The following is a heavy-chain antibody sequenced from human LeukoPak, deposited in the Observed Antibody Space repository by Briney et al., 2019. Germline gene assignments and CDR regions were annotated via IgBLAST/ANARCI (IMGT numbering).Heavy chain of an antibody. J-gene: IGHJ4*02. V-gene: IGHV3-23*03. Sequence: PGGSLRLSCAASEFTFSNYAMTWVRQAPGKGLEWVSVIYSGGSTYYADSVKGRFTISRDNSKNTLYLQMNSLRAEDTAIYYCARDMGLIRGVFDFWGQGSLVTVSS. CDR2: IYSGGST. CDR3: ARDMGLIRGVFDF. CDR1: EFTFSNYA. D-gene: IGHD3-10*01.